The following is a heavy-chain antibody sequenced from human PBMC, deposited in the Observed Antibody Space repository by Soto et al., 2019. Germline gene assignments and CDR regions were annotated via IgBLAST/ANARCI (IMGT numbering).Heavy chain of an antibody. V-gene: IGHV3-30-3*02. J-gene: IGHJ4*02. CDR1: GFIFSTFT. Sequence: QVQLVESGGGVVQPGTSLRLSCAASGFIFSTFTMHWVRQAPGRGLEWVAVVSFDGTHKFYADSVKGRFTVSRDNSKNTLYLQMDGLRPEDTAMYYCAKRTPDCTTTSCPPDSWGQGTLVTVSS. CDR2: VSFDGTHK. D-gene: IGHD2-2*01. CDR3: AKRTPDCTTTSCPPDS.